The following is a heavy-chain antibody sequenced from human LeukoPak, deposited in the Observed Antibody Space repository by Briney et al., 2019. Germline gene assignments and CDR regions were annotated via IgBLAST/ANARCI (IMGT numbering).Heavy chain of an antibody. D-gene: IGHD3-3*01. CDR2: ISYDGTNK. J-gene: IGHJ6*03. CDR1: GFTLYSYA. CDR3: AKGSKEVLFTRDHYMDV. Sequence: GRSLRLSCEVSGFTLYSYAIHWVRQAPGKGLEWVAAISYDGTNKKYADSVRGRFTISRDNSKNTLYLQMNSLRRDDTAVYYCAKGSKEVLFTRDHYMDVWGKGTTVTISS. V-gene: IGHV3-30*04.